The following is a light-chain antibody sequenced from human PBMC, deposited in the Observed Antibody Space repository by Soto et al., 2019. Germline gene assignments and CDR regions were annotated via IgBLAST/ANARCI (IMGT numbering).Light chain of an antibody. Sequence: AIRMTQSPSSFSASTGDRVTITCRASQGISSYLAWYQQKPGKAPKLLIHAASTLQSGVPSRFSGSGSGTDFTLTISCLQSEDFATYYCQQYYSYPITFGGGTKVEIK. CDR3: QQYYSYPIT. J-gene: IGKJ4*01. CDR1: QGISSY. CDR2: AAS. V-gene: IGKV1-8*01.